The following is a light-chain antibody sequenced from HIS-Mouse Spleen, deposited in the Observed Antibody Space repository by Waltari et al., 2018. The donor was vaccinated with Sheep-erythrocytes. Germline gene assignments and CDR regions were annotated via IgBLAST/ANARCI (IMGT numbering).Light chain of an antibody. Sequence: SYELTQPPSVSVSPGQTARITCSGDALPKKYAYWYQQKSGQAPVLVIYEDSKRPSGNPGRFSGSSSGTMATLTISGAQVEDEADYYCYSTDSSGNRDVFGTGTKVTVL. V-gene: IGLV3-10*01. CDR1: ALPKKY. J-gene: IGLJ1*01. CDR2: EDS. CDR3: YSTDSSGNRDV.